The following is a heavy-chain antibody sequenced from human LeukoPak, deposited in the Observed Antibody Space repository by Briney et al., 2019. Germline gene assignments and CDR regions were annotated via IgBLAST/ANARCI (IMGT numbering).Heavy chain of an antibody. V-gene: IGHV3-33*01. J-gene: IGHJ4*02. CDR2: IWYDGSNK. CDR1: GFTFSSYG. Sequence: GGSVRLSCGASGFTFSSYGMHWVRQAPGKGLEWVAVIWYDGSNKYYADSVKGRFTISRDNSKNTLYLQMDSLRAEDTAVYYCAIGWELHRFGYWGQGTLVTVSS. D-gene: IGHD1-26*01. CDR3: AIGWELHRFGY.